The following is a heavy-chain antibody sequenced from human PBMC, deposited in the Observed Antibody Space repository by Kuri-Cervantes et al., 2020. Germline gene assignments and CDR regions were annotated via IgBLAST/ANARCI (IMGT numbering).Heavy chain of an antibody. CDR2: IIPFFGPP. J-gene: IGHJ6*03. D-gene: IGHD1-1*01. CDR3: ARGAENWNYAYYMDV. Sequence: SVKVSCKASGGIFSSYAITWVRQAPGQGLEWMGGIIPFFGPPNYAQRFQGRVTITTDESTSTAYMELSSLRSEDTAVYYCARGAENWNYAYYMDVWGKGTTVTVSS. V-gene: IGHV1-69*05. CDR1: GGIFSSYA.